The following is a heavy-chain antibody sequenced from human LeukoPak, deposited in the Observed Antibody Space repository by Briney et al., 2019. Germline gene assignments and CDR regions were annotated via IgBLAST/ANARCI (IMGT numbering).Heavy chain of an antibody. V-gene: IGHV4-59*01. D-gene: IGHD3-10*01. CDR1: GASSNSFY. CDR3: ATSRGSDGSGNY. J-gene: IGHJ4*02. Sequence: PSETLSLTCTVSGASSNSFYWSWIRQPPGKGLEWMGSYYSGITNYNPSLMGRVTISVDTSKNQFALMLTSVTAADTAVYYCATSRGSDGSGNYWGQGLLVTVSS. CDR2: YYSGIT.